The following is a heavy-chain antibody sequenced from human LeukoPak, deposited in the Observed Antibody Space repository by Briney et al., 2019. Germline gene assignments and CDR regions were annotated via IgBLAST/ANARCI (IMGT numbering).Heavy chain of an antibody. V-gene: IGHV4-61*02. D-gene: IGHD3-3*01. Sequence: SETLSLTCTVSGGSISSGSYYWSWLRQPAGKGLEWIGRIYTSGSTNYNPSLKSRVTISVDTSKNQFSLKLSSVTAADTAVYYCARLITIFGVAPGTPYYYYMDVWGKGTTVTVSS. CDR2: IYTSGST. J-gene: IGHJ6*03. CDR3: ARLITIFGVAPGTPYYYYMDV. CDR1: GGSISSGSYY.